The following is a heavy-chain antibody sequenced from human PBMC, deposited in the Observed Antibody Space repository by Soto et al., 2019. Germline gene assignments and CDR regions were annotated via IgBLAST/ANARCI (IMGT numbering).Heavy chain of an antibody. Sequence: GSLRLSCEVSGFTFSIYSMSWVRQTPGKGLEWVAKIPQDGVDGHYADSVKGRFTISRGNGKNSLYLQMNNLRAEDTAVYYCARDHLILPAHDFFYGSDVWGRGATVTVS. CDR1: GFTFSIYS. D-gene: IGHD2-21*02. J-gene: IGHJ6*02. V-gene: IGHV3-7*03. CDR3: ARDHLILPAHDFFYGSDV. CDR2: IPQDGVDG.